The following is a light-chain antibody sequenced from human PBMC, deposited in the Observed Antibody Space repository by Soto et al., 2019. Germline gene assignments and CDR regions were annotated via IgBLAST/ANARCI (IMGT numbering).Light chain of an antibody. CDR3: QHYGSSLYT. Sequence: EIVLTQSPGTLSLSPGERATLSCRASQSVSSSYLAWYQQKPGQAPRLLIYGASSRATGIPDRFSGSGSGTDFTLTISRLEPEEFALYYCQHYGSSLYTFGQGTKLEIK. J-gene: IGKJ2*01. CDR1: QSVSSSY. CDR2: GAS. V-gene: IGKV3-20*01.